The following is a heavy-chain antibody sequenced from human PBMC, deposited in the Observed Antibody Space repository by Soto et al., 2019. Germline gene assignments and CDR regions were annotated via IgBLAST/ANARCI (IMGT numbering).Heavy chain of an antibody. Sequence: ASVKVSCKASGYSFTDYHIHWVRQAPGQGLEWLGRINPNSGGTNYAQKFQGWVTMTRDTSISTAYMELSRLRSDDTAVYYCARWRDICSGGSCYSGFDYWGQGALVTVSS. CDR1: GYSFTDYH. CDR2: INPNSGGT. CDR3: ARWRDICSGGSCYSGFDY. J-gene: IGHJ4*02. V-gene: IGHV1-2*04. D-gene: IGHD2-15*01.